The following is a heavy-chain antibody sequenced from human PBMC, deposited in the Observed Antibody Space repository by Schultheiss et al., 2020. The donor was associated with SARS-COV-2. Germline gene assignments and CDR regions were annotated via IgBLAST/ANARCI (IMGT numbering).Heavy chain of an antibody. V-gene: IGHV1-18*04. CDR1: GYTFTSYY. Sequence: ASVKVSCKASGYTFTSYYMHWVRQAPGQGLEWMGWISAYNGNTNYAQKLQGRVTMTTDTSTSTAYMELRSLRSDDTAVYYCARDRGGIAAAGTPWYFDYWGQGTLVTVSS. D-gene: IGHD6-13*01. CDR2: ISAYNGNT. J-gene: IGHJ4*02. CDR3: ARDRGGIAAAGTPWYFDY.